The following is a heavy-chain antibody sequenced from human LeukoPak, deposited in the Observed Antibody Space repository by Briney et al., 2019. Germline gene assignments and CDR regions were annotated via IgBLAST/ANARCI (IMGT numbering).Heavy chain of an antibody. J-gene: IGHJ4*02. CDR3: ARDQGYCSGGSCYFHY. CDR1: GGSISNYY. D-gene: IGHD2-15*01. CDR2: IYYSGST. V-gene: IGHV4-59*12. Sequence: SETLSLTCTVSGGSISNYYWNWIRQPPGKGLEWIGYIYYSGSTNYNPSLKSRVTISVDTSKNQFSLKLSSVTAADTAVYYCARDQGYCSGGSCYFHYWGQGTLVTVSS.